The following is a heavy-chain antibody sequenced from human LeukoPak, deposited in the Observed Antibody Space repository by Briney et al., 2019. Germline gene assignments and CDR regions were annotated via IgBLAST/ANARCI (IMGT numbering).Heavy chain of an antibody. CDR3: AKHWTTVVTPKGYYFDS. D-gene: IGHD4-23*01. J-gene: IGHJ4*02. CDR1: GFTFSSYG. V-gene: IGHV3-30*02. Sequence: PGGSLRLSCAASGFTFSSYGMHWVRQAPGKGLEWVAFIRYDGSNKYYADSVKGRFTISRDNSKNTLYLQMNSLRVEDTAVYYCAKHWTTVVTPKGYYFDSWGQGTLVTVSS. CDR2: IRYDGSNK.